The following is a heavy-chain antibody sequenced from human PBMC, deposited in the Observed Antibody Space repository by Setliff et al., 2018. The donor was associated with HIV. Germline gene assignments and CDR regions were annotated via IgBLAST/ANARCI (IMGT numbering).Heavy chain of an antibody. CDR2: IWYDGINK. V-gene: IGHV3-30*02. Sequence: PGGSLRLSCAASGFTFITYGMHWVRQTPGKGLEWVAVIWYDGINKNYADSVKGRFTVSRDNSKNTVYLQMNSLRVDDTGLYYCAKADDGAAAGPAPWGQGTLVTVSS. CDR1: GFTFITYG. CDR3: AKADDGAAAGPAP. J-gene: IGHJ5*02. D-gene: IGHD6-13*01.